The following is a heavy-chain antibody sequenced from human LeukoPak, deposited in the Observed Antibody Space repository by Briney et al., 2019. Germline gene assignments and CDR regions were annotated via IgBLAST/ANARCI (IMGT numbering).Heavy chain of an antibody. Sequence: GGSLRLSCAASGFTFSSYDMRWVRQATGKGLEWVSAIGTAGDTYYPGSVKGRFTISRENAKNSLYLQMNSLRAGDTAVYYCARAGRRTGSPPVLFDYWGQGTLVTVSS. CDR2: IGTAGDT. V-gene: IGHV3-13*01. CDR3: ARAGRRTGSPPVLFDY. CDR1: GFTFSSYD. D-gene: IGHD3/OR15-3a*01. J-gene: IGHJ4*02.